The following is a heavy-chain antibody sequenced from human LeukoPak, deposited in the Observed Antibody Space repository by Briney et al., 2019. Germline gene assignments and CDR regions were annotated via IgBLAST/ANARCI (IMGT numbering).Heavy chain of an antibody. CDR2: IYPGDSGT. J-gene: IGHJ3*02. CDR1: GYSFTTYW. CDR3: ALGAVRGLHAFDI. D-gene: IGHD3-10*01. Sequence: TRGESLQISCKGSGYSFTTYWIGWARQMPGEGLEWMGIIYPGDSGTRYSPSFQGQVTISADKSISTAYLQWSSLKASDTAMYYCALGAVRGLHAFDIWGQGTMVTVSS. V-gene: IGHV5-51*01.